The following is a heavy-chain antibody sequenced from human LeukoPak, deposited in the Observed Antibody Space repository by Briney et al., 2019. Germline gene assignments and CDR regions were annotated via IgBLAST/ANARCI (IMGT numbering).Heavy chain of an antibody. CDR2: IYRDGST. Sequence: GGSLRLSCAASGFTVSSNYMSWVRQAPGKGLEWVSVIYRDGSTNYADSVKGRFTISRDNSKNTLYLQMNSLRAEDTAVYYCTRHNYGDYYWYFELWGRGALVTVSS. CDR1: GFTVSSNY. CDR3: TRHNYGDYYWYFEL. D-gene: IGHD4-17*01. J-gene: IGHJ2*01. V-gene: IGHV3-66*04.